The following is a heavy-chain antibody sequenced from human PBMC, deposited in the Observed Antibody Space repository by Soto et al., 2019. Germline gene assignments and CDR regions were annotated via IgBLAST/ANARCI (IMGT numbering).Heavy chain of an antibody. Sequence: ASVKVSCKTSGYTFTDYYTHWVRQAPGQGLEWMGWMNPKSGGAYFAQKFQGRVTLTRDTSIGTAYIEVNSLTSDDTAVYFCTRENIENSDGTSDAFDIWGQGTRVIVS. V-gene: IGHV1-2*02. D-gene: IGHD5-18*01. CDR1: GYTFTDYY. CDR2: MNPKSGGA. J-gene: IGHJ3*02. CDR3: TRENIENSDGTSDAFDI.